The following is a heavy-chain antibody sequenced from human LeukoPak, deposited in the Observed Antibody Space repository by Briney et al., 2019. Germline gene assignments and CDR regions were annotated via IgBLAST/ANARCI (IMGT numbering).Heavy chain of an antibody. CDR1: GYSVTSYW. J-gene: IGHJ6*03. V-gene: IGHV5-51*01. D-gene: IGHD6-13*01. Sequence: GESLKISCKGSGYSVTSYWIGWVRQMPGKGLEWMGIIYPGDSDTRYSPSFQGQVTISADKSISTAYRQWSSLKASDTAMYYCARIAAAAKVYYYYYYMDVWGKGTTDTVSS. CDR2: IYPGDSDT. CDR3: ARIAAAAKVYYYYYYMDV.